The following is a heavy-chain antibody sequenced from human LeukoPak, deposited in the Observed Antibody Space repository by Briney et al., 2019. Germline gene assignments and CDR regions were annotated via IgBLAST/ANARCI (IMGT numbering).Heavy chain of an antibody. CDR3: ARDVDIDDGMDV. CDR2: INHSGST. J-gene: IGHJ6*02. CDR1: GGSFSGYY. Sequence: SETLSLTCAVYGGSFSGYYWSWIRQPPGKGLEWIGEINHSGSTNYNPSLKSRVTISVDTSKNQFSLKLSSVTAADTAVYYCARDVDIDDGMDVWGQGTTVTVSS. D-gene: IGHD2-2*03. V-gene: IGHV4-34*01.